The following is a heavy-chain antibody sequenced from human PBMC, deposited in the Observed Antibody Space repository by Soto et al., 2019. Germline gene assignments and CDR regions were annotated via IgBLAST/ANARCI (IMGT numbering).Heavy chain of an antibody. CDR2: IYYSGST. CDR3: ARHSTVTSFDY. V-gene: IGHV4-39*01. D-gene: IGHD4-17*01. CDR1: GGSISSSSYY. Sequence: ASETLSLTCTVSGGSISSSSYYWGWIRQPPGKGLEWIGSIYYSGSTYYNPSLKSRVTISVDTSKNQFSLKLSSVTAADTAVYYCARHSTVTSFDYWGQGTLVTVSS. J-gene: IGHJ4*02.